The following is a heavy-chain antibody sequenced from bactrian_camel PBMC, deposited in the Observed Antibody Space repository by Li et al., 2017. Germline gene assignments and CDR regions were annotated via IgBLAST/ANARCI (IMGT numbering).Heavy chain of an antibody. CDR2: IRRSGGET. V-gene: IGHV3-3*01. J-gene: IGHJ4*01. Sequence: VQLVESGGGSVQTGGSLRLSCVVSGHSRGSNCVGWYRLPPGRAPAEREGIAAIRRSGGETWYAGSVKGRFTVSRDNGNNTVNLMMNSLNPEDTAMYYCAANFGPYCSVPTLHGGRIFWARGPRSPSP. D-gene: IGHD1*01. CDR1: GHSRGSNC.